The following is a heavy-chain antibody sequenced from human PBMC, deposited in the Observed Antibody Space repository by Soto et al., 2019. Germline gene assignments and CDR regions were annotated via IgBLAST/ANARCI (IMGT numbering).Heavy chain of an antibody. Sequence: SETLSLTCTVSGGSISSGDYYWGWIRQPPGKGLEWIGYIYYSGSTYYNPSLKSRVTISVDTSKNQFSLKLSSVTAADTAVYYCARGDHYYDSSGYTTFDYWGQGTLVTVSS. CDR3: ARGDHYYDSSGYTTFDY. CDR2: IYYSGST. V-gene: IGHV4-30-4*01. D-gene: IGHD3-22*01. J-gene: IGHJ4*02. CDR1: GGSISSGDYY.